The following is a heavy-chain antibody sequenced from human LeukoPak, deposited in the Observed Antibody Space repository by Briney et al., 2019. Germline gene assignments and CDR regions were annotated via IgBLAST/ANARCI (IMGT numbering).Heavy chain of an antibody. CDR2: VGHEDGTT. D-gene: IGHD3-22*01. V-gene: IGHV1-24*01. CDR3: ATGAIVFDF. CDR1: GSALSKIS. Sequence: ASVRVSCKVSGSALSKISIDWVRQAPGKGLEWMGTVGHEDGTTIHAQKFQGRFNMTVDTATDTAYIEMSSLMSEDTAIYYCATGAIVFDFWGQGTLVTVSS. J-gene: IGHJ4*02.